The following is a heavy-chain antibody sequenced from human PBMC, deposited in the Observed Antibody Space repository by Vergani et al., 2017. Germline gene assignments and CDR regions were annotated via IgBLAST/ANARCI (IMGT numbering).Heavy chain of an antibody. CDR1: GFTFSSYS. Sequence: EVQLVESGGGLVKPGGSLRLSCAASGFTFSSYSMNWVRQAPGKVLEWVSSISSSSSYIYYADSVKGRFTISRDNAKNSLYLQMNSLRAEDTAVYYCARDLSHYYGSGSYDWFDPWGQGTLVTVSS. D-gene: IGHD3-10*01. J-gene: IGHJ5*02. V-gene: IGHV3-21*01. CDR3: ARDLSHYYGSGSYDWFDP. CDR2: ISSSSSYI.